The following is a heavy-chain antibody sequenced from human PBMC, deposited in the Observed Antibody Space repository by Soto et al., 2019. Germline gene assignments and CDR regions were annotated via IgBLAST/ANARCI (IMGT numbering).Heavy chain of an antibody. CDR3: ARWRYSGSYYYFDY. J-gene: IGHJ4*02. CDR2: INAGNGNT. CDR1: RYTFTSYA. D-gene: IGHD1-26*01. V-gene: IGHV1-3*01. Sequence: SVKVSWKASRYTFTSYAMHWVRQAPGQRLEWMGWINAGNGNTKYSQKFQGRVTITRDTSASTAYMELSSLRSEDTAVYYCARWRYSGSYYYFDYWGQGTLVTVSS.